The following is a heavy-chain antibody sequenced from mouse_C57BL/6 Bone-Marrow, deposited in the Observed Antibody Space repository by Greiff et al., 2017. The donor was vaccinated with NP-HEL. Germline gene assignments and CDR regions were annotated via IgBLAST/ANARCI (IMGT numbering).Heavy chain of an antibody. J-gene: IGHJ3*01. CDR2: ISYDGSN. CDR3: ARTYDSSFAY. D-gene: IGHD2-4*01. CDR1: GYSITSGYY. Sequence: EVQLVESGPGLVKPSQSLSLTCSVTGYSITSGYYWNWIRQFPGNKLEWMGYISYDGSNNYNPSLKNRISITRDTSKNQFFLKLNSVTTEDTATYYCARTYDSSFAYWGQGTLVTVSA. V-gene: IGHV3-6*01.